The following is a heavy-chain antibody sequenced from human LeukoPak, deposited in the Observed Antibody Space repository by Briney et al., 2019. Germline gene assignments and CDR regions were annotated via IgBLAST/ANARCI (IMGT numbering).Heavy chain of an antibody. D-gene: IGHD3/OR15-3a*01. CDR1: GGSFSGYY. CDR3: ARQEIGLRSFDP. Sequence: PSETLSLTCAVYGGSFSGYYWSWVRQPPGKGLEWIGGINHSGSTYYNPSLKSRVTISVDTSKNQFSLNLSSVTAADTAVYYCARQEIGLRSFDPWGQGTLVTVSS. CDR2: INHSGST. J-gene: IGHJ5*02. V-gene: IGHV4-34*01.